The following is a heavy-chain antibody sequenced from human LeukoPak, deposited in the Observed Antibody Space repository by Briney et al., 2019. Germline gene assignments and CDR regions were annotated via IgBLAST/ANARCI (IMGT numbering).Heavy chain of an antibody. D-gene: IGHD4-17*01. J-gene: IGHJ4*02. CDR3: ARGFTHDYGDYFDY. CDR2: IYSDSGGST. V-gene: IGHV3-66*01. Sequence: GGSLRLSCAAFGFTVSSNYMSWVRQAPGKGLEWVSVIYSDSGGSTYYADSVKGRFTMSRDNSKNTLYLHMNSLRAEDTAVYYCARGFTHDYGDYFDYWGQGTLVTVSS. CDR1: GFTVSSNY.